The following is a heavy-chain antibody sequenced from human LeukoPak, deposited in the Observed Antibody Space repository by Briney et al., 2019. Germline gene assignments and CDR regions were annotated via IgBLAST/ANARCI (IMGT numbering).Heavy chain of an antibody. CDR2: ISGSS. V-gene: IGHV4-39*07. J-gene: IGHJ6*03. Sequence: NPSETLSLTCSVSGGSIRSSDDYWGFVRQTPGKELEWMGSISGSSHYNPSLKSRATISVDTSKNQFSLKLTSVTAADTAVYYCTRAASSGPLFTYHMDVWGKGTTVTVSS. CDR1: GGSIRSSDDY. D-gene: IGHD3-22*01. CDR3: TRAASSGPLFTYHMDV.